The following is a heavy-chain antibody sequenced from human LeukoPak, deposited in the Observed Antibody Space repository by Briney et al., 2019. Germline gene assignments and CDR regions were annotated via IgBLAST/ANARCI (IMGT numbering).Heavy chain of an antibody. J-gene: IGHJ3*02. CDR1: GFTFSSHG. Sequence: GGSLRLSCAASGFTFSSHGIHWVRQAPGKGLEWVAFIHYDGSNKYYAESVKGRFTISRDNSKNTLYLQMHSLTPEDTAVYYCAKDGGIFYPWSGNDAFDIGARGQWSPSLQ. CDR3: AKDGGIFYPWSGNDAFDI. D-gene: IGHD3-10*01. V-gene: IGHV3-30*02. CDR2: IHYDGSNK.